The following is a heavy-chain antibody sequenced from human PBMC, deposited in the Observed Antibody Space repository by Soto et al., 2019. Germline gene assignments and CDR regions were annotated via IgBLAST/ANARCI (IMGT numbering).Heavy chain of an antibody. Sequence: GDLILPGATSGFKFHNYAMSWVRQAPGKGLEWVSGISGGGGGTYYADSVKGRFIISRDNSKNTLYLQINGLRTEDTAVYFCAKDVHYDSSGGLDHWGQGTLVTVSS. V-gene: IGHV3-23*01. CDR3: AKDVHYDSSGGLDH. D-gene: IGHD3-22*01. CDR2: ISGGGGGT. CDR1: GFKFHNYA. J-gene: IGHJ4*02.